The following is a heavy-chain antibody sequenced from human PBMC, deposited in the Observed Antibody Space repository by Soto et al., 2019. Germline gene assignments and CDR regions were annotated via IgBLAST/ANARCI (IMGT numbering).Heavy chain of an antibody. D-gene: IGHD3-22*01. J-gene: IGHJ4*02. Sequence: SGPTLVNPTQTLTLTCTFSGFSLSTSEMCVSWIRQPPGKALEWLALIDWDDDKYYSTSLKTRLTISKDTSKNQVVLTMTNMDPVDTATYYCARIRKYYDSSGYYYGPVSYFDYWGQGTLVT. CDR2: IDWDDDK. V-gene: IGHV2-70*01. CDR1: GFSLSTSEMC. CDR3: ARIRKYYDSSGYYYGPVSYFDY.